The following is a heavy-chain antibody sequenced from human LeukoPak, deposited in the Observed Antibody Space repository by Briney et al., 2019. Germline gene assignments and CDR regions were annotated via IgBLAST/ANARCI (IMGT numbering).Heavy chain of an antibody. D-gene: IGHD2-2*01. CDR2: IYPSDSDT. Sequence: GESLKISCKGSGYSFTSYWIGWVRQMPGKGLEWMGIIYPSDSDTRYSPSFQGQVTISADKSISTAYLQWSSLKASDTAIYYCARLNIVVVPPAQYYLAYWGQGTLVTVSS. CDR3: ARLNIVVVPPAQYYLAY. V-gene: IGHV5-51*01. CDR1: GYSFTSYW. J-gene: IGHJ4*02.